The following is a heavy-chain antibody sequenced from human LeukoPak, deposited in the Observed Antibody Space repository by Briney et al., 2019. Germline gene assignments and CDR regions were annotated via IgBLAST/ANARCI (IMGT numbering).Heavy chain of an antibody. CDR2: INPNSGGT. J-gene: IGHJ6*02. V-gene: IGHV1-2*02. Sequence: GASVKVSCKASGYTFTGYYMHWVRQAPGQGLEWMGWINPNSGGTNYAQKFQGRVTMTRDTSISTAYMELSRLRSDDTAVYYCARDYPMDYDFWSGYYYYYYGMDVWGQGTTVTVSS. CDR3: ARDYPMDYDFWSGYYYYYYGMDV. D-gene: IGHD3-3*01. CDR1: GYTFTGYY.